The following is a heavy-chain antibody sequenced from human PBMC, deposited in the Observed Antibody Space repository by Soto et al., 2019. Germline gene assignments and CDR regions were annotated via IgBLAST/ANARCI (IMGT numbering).Heavy chain of an antibody. CDR1: GYTFTSYG. J-gene: IGHJ5*02. CDR3: ARGPRRVVTAINNWFDP. Sequence: GASVKVSCKASGYTFTSYGISWVRQAPGQGLEWKGWISAYNGNTNYAQKLQGRVTMTTDTSTSTAYMELRSLRSDDTAVYYCARGPRRVVTAINNWFDPWGQGTLVTVSS. V-gene: IGHV1-18*01. CDR2: ISAYNGNT. D-gene: IGHD2-21*02.